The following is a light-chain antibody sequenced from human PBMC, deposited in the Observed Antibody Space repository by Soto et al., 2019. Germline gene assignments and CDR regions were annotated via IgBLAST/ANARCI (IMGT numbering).Light chain of an antibody. J-gene: IGLJ1*01. CDR1: SSDVGGFNY. Sequence: QSVLTQPASVSGSPGQSITISCTGTSSDVGGFNYVSWYQQHPGKAPKLMIYDVTNRPSGVSYRFPGSKSGNTASLTISGLQAEYEADYYCNSYTSSSTYVFGTGTKVTVL. CDR2: DVT. CDR3: NSYTSSSTYV. V-gene: IGLV2-14*03.